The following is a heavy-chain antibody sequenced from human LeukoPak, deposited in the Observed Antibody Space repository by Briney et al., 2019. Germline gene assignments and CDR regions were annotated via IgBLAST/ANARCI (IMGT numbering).Heavy chain of an antibody. D-gene: IGHD6-19*01. V-gene: IGHV3-7*01. CDR1: GFSFTNYW. CDR2: IKHDGSEK. Sequence: GGSLRLSGAPSGFSFTNYWMTWVRQAPGKGLEWVANIKHDGSEKNNVDSVKGRFSISRDNAKNSLYLQMDGLSGEDTAVYYCARDKVGGSMAGSNFDYWGQGALVTVSS. J-gene: IGHJ4*02. CDR3: ARDKVGGSMAGSNFDY.